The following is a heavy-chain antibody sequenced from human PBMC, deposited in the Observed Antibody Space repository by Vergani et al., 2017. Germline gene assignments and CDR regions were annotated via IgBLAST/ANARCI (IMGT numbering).Heavy chain of an antibody. CDR3: ARGYPTYLCDY. D-gene: IGHD3-16*02. CDR1: GGSISSGSYY. CDR2: IYTSGST. V-gene: IGHV4-61*02. J-gene: IGHJ4*02. Sequence: QVQLQESGPGLVKPSQTLSLTCTVSGGSISSGSYYWSWIRQPAGKGLEWIGRIYTSGSTNYNPPLKSRVTISVDTSKNQFSLKLSSVTAADTAVYYCARGYPTYLCDYWGQGTLVTVSS.